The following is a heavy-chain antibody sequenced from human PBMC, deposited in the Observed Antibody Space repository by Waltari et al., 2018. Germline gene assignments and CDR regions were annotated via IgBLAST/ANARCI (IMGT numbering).Heavy chain of an antibody. J-gene: IGHJ2*01. D-gene: IGHD3-10*01. CDR2: MNPNSGKA. CDR1: GYIFTNLD. Sequence: QVQLVQSGPEVKKPGASVKVSCKASGYIFTNLDIHWVRQASGQGLEWMGWMNPNSGKAVYAQRFQGRVSITRDNSITTAYMELGSLRSDDSAVYYCARGGLSMGFDLWGRGTLVTVSS. V-gene: IGHV1-8*03. CDR3: ARGGLSMGFDL.